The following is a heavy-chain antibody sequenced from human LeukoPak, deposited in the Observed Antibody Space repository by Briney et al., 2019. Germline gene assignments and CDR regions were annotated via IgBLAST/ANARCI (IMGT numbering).Heavy chain of an antibody. J-gene: IGHJ4*02. D-gene: IGHD3-22*01. CDR3: ARDNPYYYDSSGYLLFDY. V-gene: IGHV3-7*01. CDR1: GFTFRSYW. Sequence: GGSLRLSCAASGFTFRSYWMSWVRQAPGKGLEWVANIKQDGSEKYYVDSVKGRFTISRDNAKNSLYLQMNSLRAEDTAVYYCARDNPYYYDSSGYLLFDYWGQGTLVTVSS. CDR2: IKQDGSEK.